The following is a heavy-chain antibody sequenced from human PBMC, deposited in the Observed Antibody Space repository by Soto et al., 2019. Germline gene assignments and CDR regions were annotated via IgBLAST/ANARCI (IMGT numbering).Heavy chain of an antibody. CDR2: ISSSSSYI. CDR1: GFTFSSYS. J-gene: IGHJ6*03. D-gene: IGHD5-18*01. Sequence: GGSLRLSCAASGFTFSSYSMNWVRQAPGKGLEWVSSISSSSSYIYYADSVKGRFTISRDNAKNSLYLQMNSLRAEDTAVHYCARGAMVTGVYYYYYMDVWGKGTTVTVSS. V-gene: IGHV3-21*01. CDR3: ARGAMVTGVYYYYYMDV.